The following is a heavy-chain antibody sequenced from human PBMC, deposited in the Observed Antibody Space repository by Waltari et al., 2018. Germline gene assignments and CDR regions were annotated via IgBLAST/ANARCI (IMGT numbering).Heavy chain of an antibody. J-gene: IGHJ4*02. D-gene: IGHD3-9*01. CDR3: ARGDDILTDYYKGLDY. CDR1: GYTFTSYG. Sequence: QIHLVQSGDEIKEPGASVKVSCKASGYTFTSYGISWLQRAPGQGLEWMGWVSPYDGNTNYAQKVQGRVGMTTDTSTTTAYMELRSLTSDDTAMYYCARGDDILTDYYKGLDYWGQGTLVTVSS. CDR2: VSPYDGNT. V-gene: IGHV1-18*01.